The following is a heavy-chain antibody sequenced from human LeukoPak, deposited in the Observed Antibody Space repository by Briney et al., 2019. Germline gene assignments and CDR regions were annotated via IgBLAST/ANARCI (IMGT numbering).Heavy chain of an antibody. Sequence: ASVKVSRKASGYTFTGYYIHWVRQAPGQGLEWMGWINPNSGDTNYAQQLQGRVTMTGDTSISTAYMELNRLGSDDTAVYYCARVSTIFTGSAYYYYFDYWGQGTLVTVSS. J-gene: IGHJ4*02. D-gene: IGHD3-22*01. CDR1: GYTFTGYY. CDR3: ARVSTIFTGSAYYYYFDY. V-gene: IGHV1-2*02. CDR2: INPNSGDT.